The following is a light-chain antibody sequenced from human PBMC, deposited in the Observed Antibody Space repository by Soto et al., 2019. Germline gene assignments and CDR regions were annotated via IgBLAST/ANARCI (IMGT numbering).Light chain of an antibody. CDR2: GNT. CDR3: QSYDGSLGAVV. J-gene: IGLJ2*01. CDR1: SSNIGATYD. V-gene: IGLV1-40*01. Sequence: QSVLTQPPSVSGAPGPRVTISCTGDSSNIGATYDVHWYRQLPGTAPKLLIFGNTNRPSGVPDRFSGSKSGTSAALAISGLQPEDEADYYCQSYDGSLGAVVFGGGTKLTVL.